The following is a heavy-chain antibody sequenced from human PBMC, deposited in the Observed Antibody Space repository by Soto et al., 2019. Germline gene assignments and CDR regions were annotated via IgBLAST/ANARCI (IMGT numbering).Heavy chain of an antibody. Sequence: GSLRLSCAASGFTFSSYSMNWVRQAPGKGLEWVSSISSSSSYIYYADSVKGRFTISRDNAKNSLYLQMNSLRAEDTAVYYCASATKDIVVVPAALDYWGQGTLVTVSS. CDR2: ISSSSSYI. D-gene: IGHD2-2*01. CDR3: ASATKDIVVVPAALDY. CDR1: GFTFSSYS. J-gene: IGHJ4*02. V-gene: IGHV3-21*01.